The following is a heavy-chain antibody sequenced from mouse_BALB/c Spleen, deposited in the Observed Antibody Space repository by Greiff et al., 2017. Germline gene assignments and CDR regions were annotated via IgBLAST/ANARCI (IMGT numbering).Heavy chain of an antibody. V-gene: IGHV1S81*02. Sequence: QVQLKQPGAELVKPGASVKLSCKASGYTFTSYWMHWVKQRPGQGLEWIGEINPSNGRTNYNEKFKSKATLTVDKSSSTAYMQLSSLTSEDSAVYYCARYDYDGFDYWGQGTTLTVSS. J-gene: IGHJ2*01. CDR1: GYTFTSYW. CDR3: ARYDYDGFDY. CDR2: INPSNGRT. D-gene: IGHD2-4*01.